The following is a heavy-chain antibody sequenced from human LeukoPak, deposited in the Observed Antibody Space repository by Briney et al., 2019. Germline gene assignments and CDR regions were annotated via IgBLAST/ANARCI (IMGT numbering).Heavy chain of an antibody. D-gene: IGHD6-19*01. CDR1: GFSLSTSGMR. J-gene: IGHJ4*02. CDR3: ARARGYSSGFDC. V-gene: IGHV2-70*04. Sequence: SGPTLVNHTQTLTLTCTFSGFSLSTSGMRVSWIRQPPGKALEWLARIDWDDDKFYSTSLKTRLTISKDTSKNQVVLTMTNMDPVDTATYYCARARGYSSGFDCWGQGTLVTVSS. CDR2: IDWDDDK.